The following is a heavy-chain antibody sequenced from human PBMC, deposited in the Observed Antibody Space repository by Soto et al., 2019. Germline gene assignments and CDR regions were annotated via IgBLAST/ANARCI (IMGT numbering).Heavy chain of an antibody. Sequence: QVQLEQSGAEVQKPGSSMKVSCKASGGTFNNYVFSWGRQAPGQGLEWMGRLVPKYDVATYAQRFQGRVTIVADESTGKVYMELSSLASRDTAVYYCAMEGGGESGPGRTHWVDPWGQGTRVTVSS. CDR2: LVPKYDVA. J-gene: IGHJ5*02. CDR3: AMEGGGESGPGRTHWVDP. CDR1: GGTFNNYV. D-gene: IGHD3-16*01. V-gene: IGHV1-69*15.